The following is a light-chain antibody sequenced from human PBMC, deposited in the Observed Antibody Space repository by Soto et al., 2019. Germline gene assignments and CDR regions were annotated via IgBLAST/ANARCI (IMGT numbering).Light chain of an antibody. V-gene: IGKV3-11*01. CDR3: RQRSDWPIT. J-gene: IGKJ5*01. CDR2: DAS. CDR1: QSVRRD. Sequence: EIVLTQSPATLSLSPVEAATLSCRARQSVRRDLAWFQQKLGQPPRVLIYDASKRATGIPARLSGSGSGTDFTLTIHSLEPDAFSVYYCRQRSDWPITVGQATRLEI.